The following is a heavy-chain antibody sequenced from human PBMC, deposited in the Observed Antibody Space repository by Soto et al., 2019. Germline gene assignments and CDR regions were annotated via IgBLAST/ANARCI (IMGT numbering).Heavy chain of an antibody. CDR3: ARAPPGYSSCWYCFEP. V-gene: IGHV1-18*01. Sequence: ASVKVSCKASGYTFTSYGISWVRQSPGQGLELMGWISAYNAHTNDAQKLQGRVTMTTDTSMSTAYMELRSLRSDETAVCCWARAPPGYSSCWYCFEPWGQGTMVTVSS. CDR1: GYTFTSYG. D-gene: IGHD6-13*01. CDR2: ISAYNAHT. J-gene: IGHJ5*02.